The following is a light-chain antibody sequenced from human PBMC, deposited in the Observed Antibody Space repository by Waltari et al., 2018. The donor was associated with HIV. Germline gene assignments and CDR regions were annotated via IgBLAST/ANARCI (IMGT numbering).Light chain of an antibody. CDR1: SGPVPFDHY. CDR3: FLSYSGVWV. J-gene: IGLJ3*02. CDR2: DIN. Sequence: QAVVTPEPSLTVSPGGTVTLTCASTSGPVPFDHYPYWLQQHHGPPPRTTLVDINVTYSWTPARFSGSLRGAKAALTLSDVQPEDEADYYCFLSYSGVWVFGGGTKLNVL. V-gene: IGLV7-46*01.